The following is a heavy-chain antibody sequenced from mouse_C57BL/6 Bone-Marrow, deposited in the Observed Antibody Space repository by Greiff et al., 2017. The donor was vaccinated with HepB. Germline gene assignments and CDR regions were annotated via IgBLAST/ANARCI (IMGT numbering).Heavy chain of an antibody. CDR2: ISYSGST. CDR1: GYSITSGYD. CDR3: ARANDYFYAMDY. Sequence: DVHLVESGPGMVKPSQSLSLTCTVTGYSITSGYDWHWIRHFPGNKLEWMGYISYSGSTNYNPSLKSRISITHDTSKNHFFLKLNSVTTEDTATYYCARANDYFYAMDYWGQGTSVTVSS. V-gene: IGHV3-1*01. D-gene: IGHD2-4*01. J-gene: IGHJ4*01.